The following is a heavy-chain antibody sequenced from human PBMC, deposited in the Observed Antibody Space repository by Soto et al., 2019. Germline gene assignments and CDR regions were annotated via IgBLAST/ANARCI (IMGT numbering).Heavy chain of an antibody. J-gene: IGHJ6*02. CDR1: GFTFRTYS. CDR2: ITSSSTTI. Sequence: EVQLVESGGGLVKPGGSLRLSCAASGFTFRTYSMNWVRQAPGKGLEWVSSITSSSTTIYYADSVKGRFTISRDNAKESRFLQMNSVRVEDRAVYYCERADGGGLVEATFYYYDMDGWGQGTTVSVSS. CDR3: ERADGGGLVEATFYYYDMDG. V-gene: IGHV3-21*01. D-gene: IGHD1-26*01.